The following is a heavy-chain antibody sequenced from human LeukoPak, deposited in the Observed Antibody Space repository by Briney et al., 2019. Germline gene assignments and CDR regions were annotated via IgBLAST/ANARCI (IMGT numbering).Heavy chain of an antibody. CDR2: ISSSSSYI. Sequence: PGGSLRLSCAASGFTFSNYYMNWVRQAPGKGLEWVSSISSSSSYIYYADSVKGRFTISRDNAKNSLYLQMNRLRAEDTAVYYCAAIRYCSSTSCYLPWGQGTLVTVSS. V-gene: IGHV3-21*01. J-gene: IGHJ5*02. CDR3: AAIRYCSSTSCYLP. D-gene: IGHD2-2*01. CDR1: GFTFSNYY.